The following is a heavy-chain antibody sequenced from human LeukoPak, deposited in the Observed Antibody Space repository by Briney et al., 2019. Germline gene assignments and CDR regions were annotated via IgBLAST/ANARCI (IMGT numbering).Heavy chain of an antibody. CDR1: GFTFSSYS. J-gene: IGHJ4*02. D-gene: IGHD3-10*01. CDR2: ISSSSSTI. Sequence: PGGSLRLSCAASGFTFSSYSMNWVRQAPGKGLEWVSYISSSSSTIYYADSVKGRFTISRDNAKNSLYLQMNSLRDEDTAVYYCARVDRWLYYGSGSYYLDYWGQGTLVTVSS. CDR3: ARVDRWLYYGSGSYYLDY. V-gene: IGHV3-48*02.